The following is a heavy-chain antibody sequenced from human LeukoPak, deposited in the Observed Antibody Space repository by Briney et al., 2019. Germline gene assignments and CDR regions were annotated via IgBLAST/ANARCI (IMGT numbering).Heavy chain of an antibody. J-gene: IGHJ4*02. CDR3: SRDLGTGRPHDF. D-gene: IGHD3/OR15-3a*01. CDR1: GFTVFNYW. V-gene: IGHV3-7*01. CDR2: INLDGSQK. Sequence: SGGSLRLSCAASGFTVFNYWMSWVRQAPGKGLEWVANINLDGSQKYYVDSLKGRFTISRDNARDSLYLEMNSLTVEDTAVYFCSRDLGTGRPHDFWGQGTLVTVSS.